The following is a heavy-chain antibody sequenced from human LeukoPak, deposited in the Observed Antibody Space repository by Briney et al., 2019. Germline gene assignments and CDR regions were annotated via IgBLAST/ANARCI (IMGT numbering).Heavy chain of an antibody. Sequence: HSGGSLRLSCAASGFTFSSYAMHWVRQAPGKGLEWVAVISYDGSNKYYADSVKGRFTISRDNSKNTLYLQMNSLRAEDTAVYYCARLPPYNVGTVFYFDHWGQGTLVTVSS. CDR1: GFTFSSYA. CDR2: ISYDGSNK. D-gene: IGHD2-21*01. J-gene: IGHJ4*02. V-gene: IGHV3-30-3*01. CDR3: ARLPPYNVGTVFYFDH.